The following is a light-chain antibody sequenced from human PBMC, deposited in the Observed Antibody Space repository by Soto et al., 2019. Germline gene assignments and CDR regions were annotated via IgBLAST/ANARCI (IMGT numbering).Light chain of an antibody. Sequence: EIVLTQSPGTLSLSPGKRATLSCRASQSISSSYLAWYQQRPGQAPRLLIYGASSRATGIPDRFSGSGSGTEFTLTISRLEPEDFAVYFCQHRGNWPLTFGGGTKVDIK. V-gene: IGKV3D-20*02. CDR2: GAS. CDR3: QHRGNWPLT. J-gene: IGKJ4*01. CDR1: QSISSSY.